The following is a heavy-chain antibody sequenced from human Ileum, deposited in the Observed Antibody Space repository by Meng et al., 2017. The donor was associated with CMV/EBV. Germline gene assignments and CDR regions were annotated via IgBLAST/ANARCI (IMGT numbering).Heavy chain of an antibody. CDR3: AVGGPTVDWIYYFDY. CDR1: GFPFSNYW. Sequence: GESLKISCATSGFPFSNYWMHWVRQAPGKGLVWVSRINGDGTSTAYADSVKGRFTISRDNVKDTLYLQMNNLRVEDTAVYYCAVGGPTVDWIYYFDYWGQGTLVTVSS. D-gene: IGHD2-2*03. J-gene: IGHJ4*02. V-gene: IGHV3-74*03. CDR2: INGDGTST.